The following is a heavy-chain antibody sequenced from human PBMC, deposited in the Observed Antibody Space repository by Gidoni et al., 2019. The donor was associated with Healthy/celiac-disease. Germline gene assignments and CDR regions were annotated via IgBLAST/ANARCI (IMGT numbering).Heavy chain of an antibody. J-gene: IGHJ4*02. Sequence: QVQLVQSGAEVKKPGSSVKVSCKASGGPFSSYAISWVRQAPGQGLEWMGGIIPIFGTANYAQKFQGRVTITADESTSIAYMELSSLRSEDTAVYYCARDPGYCSGGSCSHWGQGTLVTVSS. CDR1: GGPFSSYA. V-gene: IGHV1-69*01. CDR2: IIPIFGTA. CDR3: ARDPGYCSGGSCSH. D-gene: IGHD2-15*01.